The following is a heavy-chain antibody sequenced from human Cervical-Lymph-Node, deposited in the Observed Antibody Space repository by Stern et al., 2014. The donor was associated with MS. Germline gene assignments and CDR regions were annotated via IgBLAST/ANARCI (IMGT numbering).Heavy chain of an antibody. V-gene: IGHV4-59*01. CDR1: GGSLRTFS. J-gene: IGHJ4*02. D-gene: IGHD5/OR15-5a*01. CDR2: VYYNGSI. CDR3: ARHSVGVKEFDS. Sequence: EQLVESGPGLVKPSETLSLTCSVSGGSLRTFSWSWIRQPPGRGLEWIGWVYYNGSITYNPSLKSRVTMSVDTSKSQLSLRLHSVTAADTAVYYCARHSVGVKEFDSWGQGTLVTVSS.